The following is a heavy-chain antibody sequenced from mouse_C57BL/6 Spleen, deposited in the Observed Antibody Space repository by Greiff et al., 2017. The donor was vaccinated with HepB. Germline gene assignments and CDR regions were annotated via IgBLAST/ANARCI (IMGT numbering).Heavy chain of an antibody. CDR1: GYTFTSYT. V-gene: IGHV1-4*01. D-gene: IGHD3-2*02. J-gene: IGHJ3*01. CDR3: ARASDSSGYPGLAY. CDR2: INPSSGYT. Sequence: VQLQQSGAELARPGASVKMSCKASGYTFTSYTMHWVKQRPGQGLEWIGYINPSSGYTKYNQKFKDKATLTADKSSSTAYMQLSSLTSEDSAVYYWARASDSSGYPGLAYWGQGTLVTVSA.